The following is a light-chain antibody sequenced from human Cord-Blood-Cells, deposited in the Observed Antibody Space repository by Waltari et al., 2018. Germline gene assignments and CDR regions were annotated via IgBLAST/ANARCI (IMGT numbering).Light chain of an antibody. CDR1: QSISSY. J-gene: IGKJ2*01. Sequence: IQMAQSPSFLSASVRDSVPITCRASQSISSYLNWYQQKPGKAPKLLIYAASSLQSGVPSRFSGSGSGTDFTLTISSLQPEDFATYYCQQSYSTPFPFGQGTKLEIK. CDR3: QQSYSTPFP. V-gene: IGKV1-39*01. CDR2: AAS.